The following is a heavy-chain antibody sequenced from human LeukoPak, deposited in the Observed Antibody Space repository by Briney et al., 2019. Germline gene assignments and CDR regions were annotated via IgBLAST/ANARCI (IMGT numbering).Heavy chain of an antibody. D-gene: IGHD3-22*01. CDR3: AREGNPYYYDSSGYWYYFDY. CDR2: IIPIFGTA. V-gene: IGHV1-69*05. Sequence: ASVKVSCKASGGTFSSYAISWVRQAPGQGLEWMGGIIPIFGTANYAQKFQGRVTITRDTSASTAYMELSSLRSEDTAVYYCAREGNPYYYDSSGYWYYFDYWGQGTLVTVSS. J-gene: IGHJ4*02. CDR1: GGTFSSYA.